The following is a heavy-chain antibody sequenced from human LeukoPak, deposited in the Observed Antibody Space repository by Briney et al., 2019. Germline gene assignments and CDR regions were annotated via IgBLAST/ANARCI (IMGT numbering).Heavy chain of an antibody. Sequence: PSETLSLTCAVYGGSFSGYFWSWIRQPPGKGLEWIGEINHSGGTNYNPSPKSRVTISVDTSKNQFSLKLSSVTAADTAVYYCARRTVTMVRGAPKFNWFDPWGQGTLVTVSS. CDR3: ARRTVTMVRGAPKFNWFDP. V-gene: IGHV4-34*01. CDR1: GGSFSGYF. D-gene: IGHD3-10*01. J-gene: IGHJ5*02. CDR2: INHSGGT.